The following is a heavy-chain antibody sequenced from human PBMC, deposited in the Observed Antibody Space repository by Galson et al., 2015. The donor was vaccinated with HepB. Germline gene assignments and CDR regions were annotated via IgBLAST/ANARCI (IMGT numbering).Heavy chain of an antibody. Sequence: QSGAEVKKPGESLRISCNGSGYSFTSYWISWVRQMPGKGLEWMGRIDPSDSYTNYSPSFQGHVTISADKSISTAYLQWSSLKASDTVMYYCARHPLYCSSTSCHPTSHMDVWGQGTTVTVSS. CDR2: IDPSDSYT. CDR3: ARHPLYCSSTSCHPTSHMDV. J-gene: IGHJ6*02. CDR1: GYSFTSYW. V-gene: IGHV5-10-1*01. D-gene: IGHD2-2*01.